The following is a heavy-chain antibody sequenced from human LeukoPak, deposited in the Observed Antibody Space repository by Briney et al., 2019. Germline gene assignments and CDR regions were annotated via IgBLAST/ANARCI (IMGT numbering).Heavy chain of an antibody. CDR3: ARDHLRLGELSSHHFDY. CDR2: INHSGST. J-gene: IGHJ4*02. Sequence: SETLSLTCAVSGGSFSVYYWSWISHPPGKGLEWLGEINHSGSTNYNPSLKSRVTISVDTSKNQFSLKLSSVTAADTAVYYCARDHLRLGELSSHHFDYWGQGTLVTVSS. D-gene: IGHD3-16*02. CDR1: GGSFSVYY. V-gene: IGHV4-34*01.